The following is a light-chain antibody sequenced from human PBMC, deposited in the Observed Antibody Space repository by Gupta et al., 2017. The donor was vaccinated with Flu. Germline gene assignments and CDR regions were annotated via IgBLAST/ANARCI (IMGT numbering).Light chain of an antibody. CDR3: VTWDDNLSAYV. CDR2: RNN. CDR1: NSNIGSHS. V-gene: IGLV1-47*01. J-gene: IGLJ1*01. Sequence: SNSNIGSHSIHWFQQPPGTAPKLLIYRNNQRPSGVPARFSGSKSGTSASLAISGLRSEDEADYYCVTWDDNLSAYVFGTGTKVTVL.